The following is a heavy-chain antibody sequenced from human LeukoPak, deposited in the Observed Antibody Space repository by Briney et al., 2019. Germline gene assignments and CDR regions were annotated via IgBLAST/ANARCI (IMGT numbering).Heavy chain of an antibody. Sequence: GGSLRLXCAASGFTFSSYSLNWVRQAPGMGLEWVSYISSTSGTIYYADSVKGRFTISRDNAKNSLYLQMNRLRAEDTAVYYCVREGGFDNWGQGTLVTVSS. V-gene: IGHV3-48*01. D-gene: IGHD3-16*01. J-gene: IGHJ4*02. CDR3: VREGGFDN. CDR2: ISSTSGTI. CDR1: GFTFSSYS.